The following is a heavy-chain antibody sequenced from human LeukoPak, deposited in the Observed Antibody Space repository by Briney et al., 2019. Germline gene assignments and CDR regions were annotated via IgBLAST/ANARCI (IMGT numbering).Heavy chain of an antibody. Sequence: SETLSLTCTVSGDSISSSSYYWGWIRQPPGKGLEWIGSIYYSGSTYYNPSLKSRVTISVDTSKNQFSLKLSSVTAADTAVYYCARESDAGSGRGYGYYYYMDVWGKGTTVTVSS. D-gene: IGHD3-10*01. J-gene: IGHJ6*03. CDR1: GDSISSSSYY. V-gene: IGHV4-39*07. CDR2: IYYSGST. CDR3: ARESDAGSGRGYGYYYYMDV.